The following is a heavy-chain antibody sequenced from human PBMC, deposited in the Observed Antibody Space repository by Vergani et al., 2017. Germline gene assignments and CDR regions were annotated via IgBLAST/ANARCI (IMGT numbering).Heavy chain of an antibody. CDR1: GGTFSSYA. V-gene: IGHV1-69*06. CDR2: IIPIFGTA. Sequence: QVQLVQSGAEVKKPGSSVKVSCKASGGTFSSYAISWVRQAPGQGLEWMGGIIPIFGTANYGQKFQGRVTITADKSTSTAYMELSSLISEDTAVYYCARDADVQLERRRGPLDYWGQGTLVTVSS. J-gene: IGHJ4*02. D-gene: IGHD1-1*01. CDR3: ARDADVQLERRRGPLDY.